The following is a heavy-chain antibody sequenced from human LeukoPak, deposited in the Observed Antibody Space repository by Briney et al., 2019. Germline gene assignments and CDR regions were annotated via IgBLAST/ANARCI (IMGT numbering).Heavy chain of an antibody. V-gene: IGHV4-39*07. CDR3: ARDRGDFWSGYFHGDDAFDI. CDR2: IYYSGST. D-gene: IGHD3-3*01. J-gene: IGHJ3*02. Sequence: SETLSLTCTVSGGSISSSSYYWGWIRQPPGKGLEWIGSIYYSGSTYYNPSLKSRVTISVDTSKNQFSLKLSSVTAADTAVYYCARDRGDFWSGYFHGDDAFDIWGQGTMVTVSS. CDR1: GGSISSSSYY.